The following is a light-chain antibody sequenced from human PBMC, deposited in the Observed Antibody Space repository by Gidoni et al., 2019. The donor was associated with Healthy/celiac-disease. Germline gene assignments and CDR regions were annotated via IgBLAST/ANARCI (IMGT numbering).Light chain of an antibody. CDR2: AAS. CDR3: QQCYSTPIT. Sequence: DFQMTQSPSSLSASVGDRVTITCRASQSISIYLHWYQQKPGKAPKLLIYAASSLHSGVPSRFSGSGSGTDFTLTISSLQPEDVATYYCQQCYSTPITFGQGTRLEIK. J-gene: IGKJ5*01. CDR1: QSISIY. V-gene: IGKV1-39*01.